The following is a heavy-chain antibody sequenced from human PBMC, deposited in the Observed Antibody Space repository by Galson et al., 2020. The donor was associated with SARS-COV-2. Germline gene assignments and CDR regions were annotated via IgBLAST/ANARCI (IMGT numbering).Heavy chain of an antibody. D-gene: IGHD2-2*01. Sequence: GESLKISCEGSGYSFSSYWIGWVRQMPGKGLEWMGMIYPGDSDTTYSPSFQGQVTISADKSISTAYLQWSSVKASDTATYYCARLDGPAAMAYNYYMDVWGKGTTVTVSS. CDR3: ARLDGPAAMAYNYYMDV. CDR1: GYSFSSYW. CDR2: IYPGDSDT. V-gene: IGHV5-51*01. J-gene: IGHJ6*03.